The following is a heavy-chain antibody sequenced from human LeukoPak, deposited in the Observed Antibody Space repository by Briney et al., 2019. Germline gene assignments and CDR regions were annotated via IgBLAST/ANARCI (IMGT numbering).Heavy chain of an antibody. D-gene: IGHD5-24*01. J-gene: IGHJ4*02. CDR1: GASINGYY. V-gene: IGHV4-59*01. CDR2: VHYSLNS. CDR3: ACYKIVERNFDF. Sequence: SETLSLTCTVSGASINGYYWSWIRQPPGKVLEWIGNVHYSLNSNYSPSLESRVTISMDTSKRQFSLKLTSVTAADTAVYYCACYKIVERNFDFWGQGMLVTVSS.